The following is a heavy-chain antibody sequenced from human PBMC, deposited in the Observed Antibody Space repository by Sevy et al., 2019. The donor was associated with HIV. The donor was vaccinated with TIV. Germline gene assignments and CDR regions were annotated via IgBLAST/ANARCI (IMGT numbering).Heavy chain of an antibody. CDR1: GFTFSSYS. V-gene: IGHV3-21*01. D-gene: IGHD3-22*01. Sequence: GGSLRLSCAVSGFTFSSYSMNWVRQAPGKGLEWVSSIRSSSNYIYYADSAKGRFTISRDNAKNSLYLQMNSLRAEDTAVYYCARQGNYYDKSGYYPYFDHWGQGTLVTVSS. CDR2: IRSSSNYI. J-gene: IGHJ4*02. CDR3: ARQGNYYDKSGYYPYFDH.